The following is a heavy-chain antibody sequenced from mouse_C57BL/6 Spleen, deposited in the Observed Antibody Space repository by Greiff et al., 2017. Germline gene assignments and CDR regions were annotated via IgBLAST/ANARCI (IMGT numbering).Heavy chain of an antibody. D-gene: IGHD1-1*01. CDR3: ARPDYYGSSWYFDV. CDR1: GFNIKNTY. Sequence: VHVKQSVAELVRPGASVKLSCTASGFNIKNTYMHWVKQRPEQGLEWIGRIDPANGNTKYAPKFQGKATITADTSSNTAYLQLSSLTSEDTAIYYCARPDYYGSSWYFDVWGTGTTVTVSS. V-gene: IGHV14-3*01. J-gene: IGHJ1*03. CDR2: IDPANGNT.